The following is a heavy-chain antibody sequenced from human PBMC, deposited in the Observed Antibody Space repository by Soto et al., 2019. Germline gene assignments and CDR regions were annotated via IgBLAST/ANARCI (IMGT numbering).Heavy chain of an antibody. V-gene: IGHV3-33*01. J-gene: IGHJ2*01. CDR1: AFNFGSYG. Sequence: QVQLVESGGGVVQPGRSLRLSCVASAFNFGSYGMHWVRQAPGKGLEWVAVIYYNGGTKNYADSVKGRFTISRDNSNNTLYLQMNSLRAEATAVYYCSRRNWYFDLWGRGTLVTVSS. CDR3: SRRNWYFDL. CDR2: IYYNGGTK.